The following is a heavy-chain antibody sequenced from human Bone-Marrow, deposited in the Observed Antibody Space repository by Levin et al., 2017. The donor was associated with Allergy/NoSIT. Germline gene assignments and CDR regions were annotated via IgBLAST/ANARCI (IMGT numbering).Heavy chain of an antibody. V-gene: IGHV1-69*06. CDR2: IIPIFGTE. D-gene: IGHD2-2*01. CDR1: GGTFNSYA. J-gene: IGHJ6*03. CDR3: ARNIVLLPAPNYYYYYYMDV. Sequence: KISCKASGGTFNSYAISWVRQAPGQGLEWMGGIIPIFGTENYAPKFQGRITITADKSTSTAYMELNSLRSEDTAVYYCARNIVLLPAPNYYYYYYMDVWGKGTTVTVSS.